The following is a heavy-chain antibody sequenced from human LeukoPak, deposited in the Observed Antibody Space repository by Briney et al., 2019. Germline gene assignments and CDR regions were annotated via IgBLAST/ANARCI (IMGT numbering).Heavy chain of an antibody. CDR2: INPSGGST. CDR3: ASEIAAAGIYYYYYGMDV. J-gene: IGHJ6*02. CDR1: GYTFTSYY. D-gene: IGHD6-13*01. Sequence: GASVKVSCKASGYTFTSYYMHWVRQAPGQGLEWMGIINPSGGSTSYAQKFQGRVTMTRDTSTSTVYMELSSLRSEDTAVYYCASEIAAAGIYYYYYGMDVWGQGTTLTVSS. V-gene: IGHV1-46*03.